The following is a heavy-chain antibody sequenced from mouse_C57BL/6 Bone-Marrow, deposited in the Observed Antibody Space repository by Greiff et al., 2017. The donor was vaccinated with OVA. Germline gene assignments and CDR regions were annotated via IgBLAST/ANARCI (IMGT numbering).Heavy chain of an antibody. V-gene: IGHV14-4*01. J-gene: IGHJ3*01. CDR2: IDPENGDT. CDR3: THYYGSSWFAY. CDR1: GFNIKDDY. Sequence: VQLQQSRAELVRPGASVKLSCTASGFNIKDDYMHWVKQRPEQGLEWIGWIDPENGDTEYASKFQGKATITADTSSNTAYLQLSSLTSEDTAVYYCTHYYGSSWFAYWGQGTLVTVSA. D-gene: IGHD1-1*01.